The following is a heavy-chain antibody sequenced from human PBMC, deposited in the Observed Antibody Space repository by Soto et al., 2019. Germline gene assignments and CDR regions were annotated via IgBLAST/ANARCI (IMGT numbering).Heavy chain of an antibody. Sequence: EAQLVESGGGLVQPGRSLRLYCAASGFTFDNYAMHWVRQGPGKGLELVSGINWNSVTFDYADSVKGRFTISRDNAKNSLYLQMDCLRPEDTAFYYCERVHDEDFGYDLDYFDFWGRGTMVTVSS. J-gene: IGHJ4*02. CDR2: INWNSVTF. CDR3: ERVHDEDFGYDLDYFDF. V-gene: IGHV3-9*01. D-gene: IGHD5-12*01. CDR1: GFTFDNYA.